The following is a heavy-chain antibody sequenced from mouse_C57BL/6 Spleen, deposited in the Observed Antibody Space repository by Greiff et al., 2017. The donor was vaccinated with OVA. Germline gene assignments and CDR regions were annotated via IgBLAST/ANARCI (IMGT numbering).Heavy chain of an antibody. CDR2: ISGGGGNT. J-gene: IGHJ2*01. V-gene: IGHV5-9*01. CDR3: ARQGDYDGYYFDY. D-gene: IGHD2-4*01. CDR1: GFTFSSYT. Sequence: EVKLMESGGGLVKPGGSLKLSCAASGFTFSSYTMSWVRQTPEKRLEWVATISGGGGNTYYPDSVKGRFTISRDNAKNTLYLQMSSLRSEDTALYYCARQGDYDGYYFDYWGQGTTLTVSS.